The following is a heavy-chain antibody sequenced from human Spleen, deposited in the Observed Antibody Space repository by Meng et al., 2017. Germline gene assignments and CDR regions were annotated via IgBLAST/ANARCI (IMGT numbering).Heavy chain of an antibody. V-gene: IGHV3-23*01. CDR3: ARDGPNYDIDI. J-gene: IGHJ3*02. CDR1: GCTLSNFW. CDR2: IGRSADNT. D-gene: IGHD3-22*01. Sequence: EVQLLESGGGLVQPGGSLRLSCAASGCTLSNFWMHWFRQAPGKGLVWVAGIGRSADNTKYADSVKGRFSISRDNSENTLYLQMNNLRVEDTAVYYCARDGPNYDIDIWGQGTMVTVSS.